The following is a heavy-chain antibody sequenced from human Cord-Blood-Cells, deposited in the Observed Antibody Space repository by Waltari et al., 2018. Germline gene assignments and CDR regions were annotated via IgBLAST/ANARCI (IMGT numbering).Heavy chain of an antibody. J-gene: IGHJ4*02. CDR2: IYYSGST. CDR3: ARQKGFGVVPAAIYNY. Sequence: QLQLQESGPGLVKPSETLSLTCTVSGGSISSSSYYWGWIRQPPGKGLEWIGSIYYSGSTYYTPSLKSRVTISVDTSKNQFSLKLSSVTAADTAVYYCARQKGFGVVPAAIYNYWGQGTLVTVSS. V-gene: IGHV4-39*01. D-gene: IGHD2-2*02. CDR1: GGSISSSSYY.